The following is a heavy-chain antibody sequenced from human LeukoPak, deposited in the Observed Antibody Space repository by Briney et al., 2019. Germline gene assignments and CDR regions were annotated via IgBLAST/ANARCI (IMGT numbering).Heavy chain of an antibody. D-gene: IGHD3-16*02. V-gene: IGHV1-69*13. CDR3: ASIPELRLGELSLFYYMDV. CDR2: IIPIFGTA. CDR1: GGNFSSYA. Sequence: ASVKVSCKASGGNFSSYAISWVRQAPGQGHEWMGGIIPIFGTANYAQKFQGRVTITADESTSTAYMELSSLRSEDTAVYYCASIPELRLGELSLFYYMDVWGKGTTVTVSS. J-gene: IGHJ6*03.